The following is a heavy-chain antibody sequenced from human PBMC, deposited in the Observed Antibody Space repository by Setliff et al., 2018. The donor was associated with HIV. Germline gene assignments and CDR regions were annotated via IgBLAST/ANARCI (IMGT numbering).Heavy chain of an antibody. D-gene: IGHD3-22*01. CDR3: ARFNALLGSSTYYDY. J-gene: IGHJ4*02. V-gene: IGHV4-4*08. Sequence: PSETLSLTCSVSGGSITSYHWSWIRQSPGKGLEWIGYIYKSGTTNYKSSLKSRVTISADPSKNQFSLKMTSVTAADTAVYFCARFNALLGSSTYYDYWGPGLLVTVSS. CDR1: GGSITSYH. CDR2: IYKSGTT.